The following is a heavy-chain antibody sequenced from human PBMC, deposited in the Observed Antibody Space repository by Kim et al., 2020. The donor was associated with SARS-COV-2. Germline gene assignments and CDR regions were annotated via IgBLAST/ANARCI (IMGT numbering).Heavy chain of an antibody. V-gene: IGHV1-69*13. CDR2: IIPIFNTA. J-gene: IGHJ1*01. CDR1: GGTFSSYA. Sequence: SVKVSCKASGGTFSSYAISWVRQAPGQGLEWMGGIIPIFNTANYAQKFQVRVTITADESTSTAYMELSSLRSEDTAVYYCARVYIAVVVAATGGRQAAEYFQHWGQGTLVTVSS. CDR3: ARVYIAVVVAATGGRQAAEYFQH. D-gene: IGHD2-15*01.